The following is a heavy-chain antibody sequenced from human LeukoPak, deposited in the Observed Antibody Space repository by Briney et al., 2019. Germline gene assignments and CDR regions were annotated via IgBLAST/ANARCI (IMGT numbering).Heavy chain of an antibody. CDR2: IYYTGST. Sequence: SETLSPTCTVSGGSINSYYWSWIRQPPGKRLECIGHIYYTGSTYYKPSLESRVTISADTAKNQISLKLSSVTAADTAVYYCARYEEFSTGYSASSPRHYFDHWGQGTLVTVSS. J-gene: IGHJ4*02. V-gene: IGHV4-59*01. CDR3: ARYEEFSTGYSASSPRHYFDH. CDR1: GGSINSYY. D-gene: IGHD3/OR15-3a*01.